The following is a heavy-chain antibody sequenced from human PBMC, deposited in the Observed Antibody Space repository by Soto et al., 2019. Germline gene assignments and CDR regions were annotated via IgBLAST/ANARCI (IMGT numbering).Heavy chain of an antibody. Sequence: GGSLRLSCAASGFTFSSYAMSWVRQAPGKGLERVSAISGSGGSTYYADSVKGRFTISRDNSKNTLYLQMNSLRAEDTAVYYCAKEEDIVELVAATMLGRWSQGTRSSVSS. CDR2: ISGSGGST. D-gene: IGHD2-15*01. J-gene: IGHJ4*02. CDR3: AKEEDIVELVAATMLGR. CDR1: GFTFSSYA. V-gene: IGHV3-23*01.